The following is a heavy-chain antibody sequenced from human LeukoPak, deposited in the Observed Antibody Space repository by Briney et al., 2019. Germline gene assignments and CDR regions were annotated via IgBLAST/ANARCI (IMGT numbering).Heavy chain of an antibody. V-gene: IGHV3-7*03. CDR3: ARDGFGTGSN. CDR2: IKQDGSEK. J-gene: IGHJ4*02. CDR1: GGSFSGYY. D-gene: IGHD3-16*01. Sequence: PSETLSLTCAVYGGSFSGYYWSWIRQPPGKGLEWVANIKQDGSEKNYVDSVKGRFIISRDNAKNSLYLQMNTLRADDTAVYYCARDGFGTGSNWGRGTLVTVSS.